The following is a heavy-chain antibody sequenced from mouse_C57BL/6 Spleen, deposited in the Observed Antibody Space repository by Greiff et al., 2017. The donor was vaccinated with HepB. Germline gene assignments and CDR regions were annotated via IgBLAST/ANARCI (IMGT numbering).Heavy chain of an antibody. D-gene: IGHD4-1*02. CDR3: ARHAPTGTEYFDY. J-gene: IGHJ2*01. CDR1: GFTFSSYG. CDR2: ISSGGSYT. Sequence: EVKLMESGGDLVKPGGSLKLSCAASGFTFSSYGMSWVRQTPDKRLEWVATISSGGSYTYYPDSVKGRFTISRDNAKNTLYLQMSSLKSEDTAMYYCARHAPTGTEYFDYWGQGTTLTVSS. V-gene: IGHV5-6*01.